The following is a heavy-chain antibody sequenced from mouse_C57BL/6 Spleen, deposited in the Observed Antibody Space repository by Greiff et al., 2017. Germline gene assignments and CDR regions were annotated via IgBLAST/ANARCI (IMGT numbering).Heavy chain of an antibody. V-gene: IGHV5-6*01. CDR2: ISSGGSYT. J-gene: IGHJ3*01. CDR3: ARQAPPTGTCFCY. Sequence: EVQLVESGGDLVKPGGSLKLSCAASGFTFSSYGMSWVRQTPDKRLEWVATISSGGSYTYYPDSVKGRFTISRDNAKNTLYLQMSSLKSEDTAMYYCARQAPPTGTCFCYWGQGTLVTVSA. CDR1: GFTFSSYG. D-gene: IGHD4-1*01.